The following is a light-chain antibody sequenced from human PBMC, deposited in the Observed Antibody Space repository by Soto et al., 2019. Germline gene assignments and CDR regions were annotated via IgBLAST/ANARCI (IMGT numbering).Light chain of an antibody. CDR1: SSDVGGYNY. J-gene: IGLJ2*01. CDR2: DVS. V-gene: IGLV2-14*03. CDR3: TSYTSSSTDVV. Sequence: QSVLTQPASVSGSPGQSITISCTGTSSDVGGYNYVSWYQQYPGKAPKLMIYDVSNRPSGVSDRFSGSKSGNTASLTISGLLAEDEAEYYCTSYTSSSTDVVFGGGTKLTVL.